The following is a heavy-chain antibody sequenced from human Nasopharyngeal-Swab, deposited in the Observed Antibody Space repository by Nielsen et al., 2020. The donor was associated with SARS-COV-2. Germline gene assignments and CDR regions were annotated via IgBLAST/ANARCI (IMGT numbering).Heavy chain of an antibody. Sequence: GESLKISCSASGFNFHKFYINWIRQAPGKGLEWISYTSASGDITYYAASVKGRFTISRDNAKNSLFLQMNSLRADDTAVYYCARERSGSYWAFDYWGQGTLVTVSS. J-gene: IGHJ4*02. V-gene: IGHV3-11*04. D-gene: IGHD1-26*01. CDR1: GFNFHKFY. CDR2: TSASGDIT. CDR3: ARERSGSYWAFDY.